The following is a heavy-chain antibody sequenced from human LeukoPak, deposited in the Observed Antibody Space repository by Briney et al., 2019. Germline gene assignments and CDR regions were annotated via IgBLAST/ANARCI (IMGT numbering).Heavy chain of an antibody. D-gene: IGHD6-13*01. CDR3: ARDRKQQLDVYYYYGMDV. Sequence: SETLSLTCIVSGGSISSYYWSWIRQPPGKGLEWIGYIYYSGSTNYNPSLKSRVTISVDTSKNQFSLKLSSVTAADTAVYYCARDRKQQLDVYYYYGMDVWGQGTTVTVSS. CDR1: GGSISSYY. CDR2: IYYSGST. V-gene: IGHV4-59*12. J-gene: IGHJ6*02.